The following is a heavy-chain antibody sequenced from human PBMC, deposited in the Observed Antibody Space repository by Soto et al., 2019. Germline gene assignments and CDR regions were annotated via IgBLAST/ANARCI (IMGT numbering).Heavy chain of an antibody. Sequence: SATLSLTYTFSDCFISSYYWSWIRQPAGKGLEWIGRIYTSGSTNYNPSLKSRVTMSVDTSKNQFSLKLSSVTAADTAVYYCARDSPAGLDYWGQGTLVTVAS. CDR1: DCFISSYY. CDR3: ARDSPAGLDY. J-gene: IGHJ4*02. V-gene: IGHV4-4*07. D-gene: IGHD6-19*01. CDR2: IYTSGST.